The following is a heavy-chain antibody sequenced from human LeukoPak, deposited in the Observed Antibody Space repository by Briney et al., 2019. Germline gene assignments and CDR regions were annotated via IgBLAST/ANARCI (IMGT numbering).Heavy chain of an antibody. J-gene: IGHJ1*01. Sequence: GGSPRLSCAASGFTFSSYAMSWVRQAPGKGLEWVSAISGSGGSTYYADSVKGRFTISRDNSKNTLYLQMNSLRAEDTAVYYCAKDRGIYGRAEYLQHWGQGTLVTVSS. CDR1: GFTFSSYA. CDR2: ISGSGGST. V-gene: IGHV3-23*01. D-gene: IGHD3-16*01. CDR3: AKDRGIYGRAEYLQH.